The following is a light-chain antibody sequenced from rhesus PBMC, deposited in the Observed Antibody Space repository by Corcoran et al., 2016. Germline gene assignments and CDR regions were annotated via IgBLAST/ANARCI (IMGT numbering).Light chain of an antibody. Sequence: DIQMTQSPSSLSASVGDTVTITCRANQGINNNLAWYQLKPGKVPKLLIYYASTLQYGVPSRFSGSGSGTDFTLTIYRLQPEDFATYYCQHGYGTPFAFGPGTKLDIK. J-gene: IGKJ3*01. V-gene: IGKV1-25*01. CDR2: YAS. CDR1: QGINNN. CDR3: QHGYGTPFA.